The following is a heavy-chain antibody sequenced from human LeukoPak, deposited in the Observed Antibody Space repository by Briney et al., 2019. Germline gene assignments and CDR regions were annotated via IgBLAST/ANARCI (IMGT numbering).Heavy chain of an antibody. D-gene: IGHD3-10*01. CDR1: GGSISSYY. J-gene: IGHJ3*02. CDR2: IYYSGST. Sequence: SETLSLTCTVSGGSISSYYWSWIRQPPGKGLEWIGYIYYSGSTNYNPSLKSRVTISVDTSKNQFSLKLSSVTAADTAVYYCARDLYGSGSYYEAFDIWGQGTMVTVSS. V-gene: IGHV4-59*01. CDR3: ARDLYGSGSYYEAFDI.